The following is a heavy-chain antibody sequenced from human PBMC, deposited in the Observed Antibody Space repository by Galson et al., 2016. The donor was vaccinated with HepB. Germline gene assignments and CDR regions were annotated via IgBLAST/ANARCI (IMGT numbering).Heavy chain of an antibody. Sequence: SLRLSCAASGFTFSSYWMHWVRQAPGKGQVWVSGIDTDGGSTVYADSVKGRFTISRDNAKNTLYLQMSSLTVEDTAVYYCARVYGWAHGLDVWGQGTTVTVSS. CDR3: ARVYGWAHGLDV. D-gene: IGHD2-2*03. J-gene: IGHJ6*02. CDR2: IDTDGGST. CDR1: GFTFSSYW. V-gene: IGHV3-74*01.